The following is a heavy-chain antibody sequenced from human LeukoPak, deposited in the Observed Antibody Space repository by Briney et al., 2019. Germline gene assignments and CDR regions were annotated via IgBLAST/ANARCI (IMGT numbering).Heavy chain of an antibody. J-gene: IGHJ6*02. D-gene: IGHD3-22*01. CDR3: AYYYDSSGTAPAKDV. CDR1: GFTVSSNY. CDR2: IYSGGST. V-gene: IGHV3-53*01. Sequence: GGSLRLSCAASGFTVSSNYMSWGRQAPGKGLEWVSVIYSGGSTYYADSVKGRFTISRDNSKNTLYLQMNSLRAEDTAVYYCAYYYDSSGTAPAKDVWGQGTTVTVSS.